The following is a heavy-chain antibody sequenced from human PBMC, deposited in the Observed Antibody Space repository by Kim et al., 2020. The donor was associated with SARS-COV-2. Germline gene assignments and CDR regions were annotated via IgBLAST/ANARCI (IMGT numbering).Heavy chain of an antibody. CDR3: ARSAYGSSGSYRSGFDP. D-gene: IGHD3-10*01. V-gene: IGHV4-30-4*01. Sequence: SETLSLTCTVSGGSISSGDYYWSWIRQYPGKGLEWIGYIFHSGTTYYNPSLRSRVTISVDTSDNQFSLKLSSVTAADTAVYYCARSAYGSSGSYRSGFDPWGQGTLVTVSS. J-gene: IGHJ5*02. CDR1: GGSISSGDYY. CDR2: IFHSGTT.